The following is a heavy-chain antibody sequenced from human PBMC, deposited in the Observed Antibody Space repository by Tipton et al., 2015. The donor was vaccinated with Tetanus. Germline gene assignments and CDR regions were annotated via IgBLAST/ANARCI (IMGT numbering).Heavy chain of an antibody. J-gene: IGHJ4*02. Sequence: SLRLSCAASGFTFKSYTMNWVRQAPGNGLEWVAAISGSRLTPYYADSVKGRFTISRDNSKNTLFLQMNSLRVEDTALYYCARDPNSSGWYPAYFDFWGQGTLVTVSS. D-gene: IGHD6-19*01. V-gene: IGHV3-23*01. CDR1: GFTFKSYT. CDR2: ISGSRLTP. CDR3: ARDPNSSGWYPAYFDF.